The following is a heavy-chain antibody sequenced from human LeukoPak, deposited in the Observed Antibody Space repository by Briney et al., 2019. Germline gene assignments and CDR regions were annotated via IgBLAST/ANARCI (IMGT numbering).Heavy chain of an antibody. V-gene: IGHV3-23*01. J-gene: IGHJ4*02. CDR1: GFTFSSYG. CDR2: ISGSGSST. CDR3: CGIAVAGIY. D-gene: IGHD6-19*01. Sequence: GGSLRLSCAASGFTFSSYGMSWVRQAPGKGLEWVSAISGSGSSTYYADSVKGRFTISRDNSKNTLYLQMNSLRAEDTAVYYCCGIAVAGIYWGQGTLVTVSS.